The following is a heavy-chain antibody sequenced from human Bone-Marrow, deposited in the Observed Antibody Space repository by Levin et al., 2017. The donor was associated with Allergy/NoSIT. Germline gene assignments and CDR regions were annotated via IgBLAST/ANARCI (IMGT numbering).Heavy chain of an antibody. V-gene: IGHV4-59*01. CDR1: GGSISSYY. Sequence: SETLSLTCTVSGGSISSYYWSWIRQPPGKGLEGIGYIYYSGSTNYNPSLKSRVTISIDTSKNQFSLRLSSVTAADTAVYYCVRDIGVRQNSDSSGYSSSRFVWFDPWGQGTLVTVSS. J-gene: IGHJ5*02. CDR3: VRDIGVRQNSDSSGYSSSRFVWFDP. CDR2: IYYSGST. D-gene: IGHD3-22*01.